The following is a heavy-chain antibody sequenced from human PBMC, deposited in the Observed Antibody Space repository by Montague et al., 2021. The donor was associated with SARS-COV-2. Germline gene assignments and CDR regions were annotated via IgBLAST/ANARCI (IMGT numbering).Heavy chain of an antibody. CDR2: LEEKRST. Sequence: SETLSLTCAVSGVAELRRRSEEHTSDLQSHHELVCRLRLEEKRSTYYNPSLKSRVTISVDTSKNHFPLKLSSVTAADTAVYYCARRGRKLLPVATTIGGFDIWGQGTMVTVSS. CDR3: ARRGRKLLPVATTIGGFDI. V-gene: IGHV4-39*02. CDR1: GVAELRRRSE. J-gene: IGHJ3*02. D-gene: IGHD5-12*01.